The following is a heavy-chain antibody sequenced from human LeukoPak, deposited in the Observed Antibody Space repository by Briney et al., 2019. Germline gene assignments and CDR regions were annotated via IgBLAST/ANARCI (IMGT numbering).Heavy chain of an antibody. J-gene: IGHJ4*02. CDR3: ARGRGSSGWYGDY. CDR1: GFTFSSYA. D-gene: IGHD6-19*01. V-gene: IGHV3-30-3*01. CDR2: ISYDGSNK. Sequence: GGSLRLYCAASGFTFSSYAMHWVRQAPGKGLEWVAVISYDGSNKYYADSVKGRFTISRDNSKNTLYLQMNSLRAEDTAVYYCARGRGSSGWYGDYWGQRTLVTVSS.